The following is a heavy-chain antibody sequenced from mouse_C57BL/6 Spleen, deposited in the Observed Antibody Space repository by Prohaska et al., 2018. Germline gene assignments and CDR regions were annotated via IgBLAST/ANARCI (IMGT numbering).Heavy chain of an antibody. CDR3: ANYVSSYYFDY. Sequence: ISCKASGYAFSRYWMNWVKQRPGKGLEWIGQIYTGDGYTNYNGKFKGKATLTAYKSSSTAYMQLSSLTSEDSAVYFCANYVSSYYFDYWGQGTTLTVSS. CDR1: GYAFSRYW. J-gene: IGHJ2*01. V-gene: IGHV1-80*01. D-gene: IGHD1-1*01. CDR2: IYTGDGYT.